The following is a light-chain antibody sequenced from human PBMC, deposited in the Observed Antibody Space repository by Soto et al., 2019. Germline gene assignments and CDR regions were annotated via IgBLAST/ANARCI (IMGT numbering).Light chain of an antibody. CDR3: CSYAGSSTLV. V-gene: IGLV2-23*01. CDR1: SSDVGSYNL. CDR2: EGS. J-gene: IGLJ2*01. Sequence: QSALTQPASVSGSPGQSITISFTGTSSDVGSYNLVSWYQQHPGKAPKLMIYEGSKRPSGVSNRFSGSKSGNTASLTISGLQAADEADYYCCSYAGSSTLVFGGGTQLTVL.